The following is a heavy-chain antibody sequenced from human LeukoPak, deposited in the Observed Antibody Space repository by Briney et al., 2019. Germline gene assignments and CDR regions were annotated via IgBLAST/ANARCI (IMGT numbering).Heavy chain of an antibody. CDR3: AILRRYSFGGWFDP. Sequence: SETLSLTCAVYGGSFSGYYWSWIRQPPGKGLEWIGELNHSVSTNYNPSLKSRVTISVDTSKNQFSLKLSSVTAADTAVYYCAILRRYSFGGWFDPWGQGTLVTVSS. J-gene: IGHJ5*02. CDR1: GGSFSGYY. CDR2: LNHSVST. D-gene: IGHD3-9*01. V-gene: IGHV4-34*01.